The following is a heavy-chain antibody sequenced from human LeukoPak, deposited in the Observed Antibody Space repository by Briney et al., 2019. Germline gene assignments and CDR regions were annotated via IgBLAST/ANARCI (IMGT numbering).Heavy chain of an antibody. CDR2: INPSDRSI. CDR3: ARQGPYIAVAY. D-gene: IGHD6-19*01. CDR1: GYTFTSYF. Sequence: GASVKVSCKASGYTFTSYFIHWVRQAPGQGLEWLGIINPSDRSISYAQRFQGRVTMTRDTSTGTVYMELSSLRSEDTAVYYCARQGPYIAVAYWGQGTLVTVSS. V-gene: IGHV1-46*01. J-gene: IGHJ4*02.